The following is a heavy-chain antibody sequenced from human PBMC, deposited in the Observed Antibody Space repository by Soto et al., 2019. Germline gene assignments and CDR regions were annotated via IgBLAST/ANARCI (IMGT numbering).Heavy chain of an antibody. CDR2: IYYSGST. Sequence: QVQLQESGPGLVKPSQTLSLTCTVSGGSISSGGYYWSWIRQHPWKGLEWIGYIYYSGSTYYTPSLKSRVTISVDTSKNQFSRKLSSVTAADTAVYYCARDLLAAAHRYYYGMDVWGQGTTVTVSS. J-gene: IGHJ6*02. CDR1: GGSISSGGYY. D-gene: IGHD6-13*01. V-gene: IGHV4-31*03. CDR3: ARDLLAAAHRYYYGMDV.